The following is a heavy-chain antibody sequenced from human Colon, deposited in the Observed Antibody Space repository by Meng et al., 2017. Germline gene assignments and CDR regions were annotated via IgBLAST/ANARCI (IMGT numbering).Heavy chain of an antibody. D-gene: IGHD6-13*01. CDR2: ISNDESDK. V-gene: IGHV3-30*01. J-gene: IGHJ6*02. CDR3: VRHKYRSTFRNYYYFGMDV. CDR1: GFTFSAYA. Sequence: GGSLRLSCAASGFTFSAYAMHWVRQAPGKGLERVAVISNDESDKSYADSVKGRFTISRDDSKNTLYLQMNSLRPEDTGVYSCVRHKYRSTFRNYYYFGMDVWGQGTTVTVSS.